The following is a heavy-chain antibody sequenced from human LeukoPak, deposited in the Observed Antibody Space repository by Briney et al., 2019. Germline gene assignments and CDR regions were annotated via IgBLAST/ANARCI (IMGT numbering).Heavy chain of an antibody. D-gene: IGHD2-15*01. J-gene: IGHJ4*02. CDR1: GFTFSSYA. CDR2: ISGSGGST. Sequence: PGGSLRLSCAASGFTFSSYAMSWVRQAPGKGLEWVSAISGSGGSTYYADSVKGRFTISRDNSKNTLYLQMNSLRAEDTAVYYCARESSYCSGGSCYSEGFDYWGQGTLVTVSS. V-gene: IGHV3-23*01. CDR3: ARESSYCSGGSCYSEGFDY.